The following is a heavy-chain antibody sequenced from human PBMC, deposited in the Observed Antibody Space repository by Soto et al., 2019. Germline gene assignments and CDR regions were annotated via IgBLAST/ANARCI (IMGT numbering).Heavy chain of an antibody. J-gene: IGHJ6*03. Sequence: GGSLRLSCAASGFTFSSYGMHWVRQAPGKGLEWVAVISYDGSNKYYADSVKGRFTISRDNSKNTLYLQMNSLRAEDTAVYYCAKEVVIDYYYYMDVWGKGTTATVSS. CDR1: GFTFSSYG. V-gene: IGHV3-30*18. D-gene: IGHD3-22*01. CDR3: AKEVVIDYYYYMDV. CDR2: ISYDGSNK.